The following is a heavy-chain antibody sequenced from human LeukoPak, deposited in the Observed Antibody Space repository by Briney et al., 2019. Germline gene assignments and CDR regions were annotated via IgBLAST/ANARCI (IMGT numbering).Heavy chain of an antibody. CDR2: IKQDGSEK. D-gene: IGHD3-22*01. V-gene: IGHV3-7*01. CDR1: GFTFSSYW. J-gene: IGHJ4*02. CDR3: ASGSGYYPFDY. Sequence: GGSLRLSCAASGFTFSSYWMSWVRQAPGKGREWVANIKQDGSEKYYVDSVKGRFTISRDNAKNSLYLQMNSLRAEDTAVYYCASGSGYYPFDYWGQGTLVTVSS.